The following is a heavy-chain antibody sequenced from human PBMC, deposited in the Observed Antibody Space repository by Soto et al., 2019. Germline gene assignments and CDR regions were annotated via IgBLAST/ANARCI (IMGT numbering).Heavy chain of an antibody. D-gene: IGHD4-17*01. Sequence: GGSLRLSCAASGFTFNSYAMSWVRQAPGKGLEWVSAISGSGGSTYYADSVKGRFTISRDNSKNTLYLQMNSLRAEDTAVYYCAKGLHYGDYSAAFDIWGQGTMVTVSS. CDR2: ISGSGGST. CDR3: AKGLHYGDYSAAFDI. CDR1: GFTFNSYA. V-gene: IGHV3-23*01. J-gene: IGHJ3*02.